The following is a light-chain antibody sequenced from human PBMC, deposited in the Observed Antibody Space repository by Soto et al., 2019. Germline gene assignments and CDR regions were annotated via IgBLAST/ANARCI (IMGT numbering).Light chain of an antibody. Sequence: QSALTQPASVSGSPGQSITISCTGTSSDVGSYNLVSWYQQHPGKAPKLMIYEGSKRPSGVSNRFSGSKSGNTASLTISGLQAEDEADSYCCSYAGSNVFGTGTKLTVL. CDR2: EGS. J-gene: IGLJ1*01. CDR1: SSDVGSYNL. V-gene: IGLV2-23*01. CDR3: CSYAGSNV.